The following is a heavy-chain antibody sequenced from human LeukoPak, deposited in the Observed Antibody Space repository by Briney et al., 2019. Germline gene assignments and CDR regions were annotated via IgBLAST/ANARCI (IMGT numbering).Heavy chain of an antibody. CDR1: GYTFTGYY. D-gene: IGHD3-10*01. J-gene: IGHJ4*02. V-gene: IGHV1-2*02. CDR2: INPNSGGT. CDR3: ARGYYYGSGSPTDY. Sequence: ASVKVSCKASGYTFTGYYMHWVRQAPGQGLEWMGWINPNSGGTNYAQKFQGRVTMTRDTSISTAYMELSRLRSDDTAVYYCARGYYYGSGSPTDYWGQGTLVTVSS.